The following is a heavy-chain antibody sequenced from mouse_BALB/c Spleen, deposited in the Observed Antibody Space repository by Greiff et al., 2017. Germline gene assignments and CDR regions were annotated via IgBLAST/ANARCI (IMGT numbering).Heavy chain of an antibody. CDR3: TILNYDYAMDY. Sequence: LKQPGSELVRPGASVKLSCKASGYTFTSYWMHWVKQRHGQGLEWIGNIYPGSGSTNYDEKFKSKGTLTVDTSSSTAYMHLSSLTSEDSAVYYCTILNYDYAMDYWGQGTSVTVSS. CDR1: GYTFTSYW. J-gene: IGHJ4*01. D-gene: IGHD2-1*01. CDR2: IYPGSGST. V-gene: IGHV1S22*01.